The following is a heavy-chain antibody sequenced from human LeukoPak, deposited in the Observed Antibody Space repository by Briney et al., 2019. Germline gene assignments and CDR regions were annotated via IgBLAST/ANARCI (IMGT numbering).Heavy chain of an antibody. Sequence: PSETLSLTCTVFDGSIGTYYWSWIRQPPGKGLEWIGFVYHNGATNYSPSLESRVSVSIDKAKNQVSLRLISVTAADTAVYFCGRFRKFVSQRSIYYYYADLWGQGTTVAVAS. J-gene: IGHJ6*03. V-gene: IGHV4-59*12. CDR3: GRFRKFVSQRSIYYYYADL. CDR1: DGSIGTYY. CDR2: VYHNGAT. D-gene: IGHD1-14*01.